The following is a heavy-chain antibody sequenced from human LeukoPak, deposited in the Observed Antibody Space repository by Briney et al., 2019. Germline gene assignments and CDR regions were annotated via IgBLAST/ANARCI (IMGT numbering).Heavy chain of an antibody. CDR2: VSTYNGDT. CDR3: ARDEEGSSSWFGH. CDR1: GYTFTSYG. D-gene: IGHD6-13*01. Sequence: ASVKVSCKASGYTFTSYGISWVRQAPGQGLEWMGWVSTYNGDTNYAQKFQGRVTMTTDTSTSTIYMELRSLTSDDAAVYYCARDEEGSSSWFGHWGQGTLVTVSS. J-gene: IGHJ5*02. V-gene: IGHV1-18*01.